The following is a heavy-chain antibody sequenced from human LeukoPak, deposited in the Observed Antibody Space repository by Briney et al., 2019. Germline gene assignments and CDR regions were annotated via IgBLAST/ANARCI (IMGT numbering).Heavy chain of an antibody. V-gene: IGHV3-30*02. CDR3: AKAPVTSCRGAFCYPFDY. CDR2: IRYDGSNK. J-gene: IGHJ4*02. Sequence: GGSLRLSCAASGFTFSSYAMHWVRQAPGKGLEWVTFIRYDGSNKYYADSVKGRFTISRDNSKNTLYLQMNSLRAEDTAVYYCAKAPVTSCRGAFCYPFDYWGQGTLVTVSS. D-gene: IGHD2-15*01. CDR1: GFTFSSYA.